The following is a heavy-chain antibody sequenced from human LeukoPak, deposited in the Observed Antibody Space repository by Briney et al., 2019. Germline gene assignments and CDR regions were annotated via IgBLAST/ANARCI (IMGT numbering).Heavy chain of an antibody. CDR1: GFPFSDYY. J-gene: IGHJ4*02. CDR2: ISSSGSTI. CDR3: AREPIKYSSKHFRYFDY. Sequence: PGGSLRLSCAASGFPFSDYYMSWIRQAPGEGLDWVSYISSSGSTIYYADSVQARFPLSRDNAKNSLYLQMNSLRAQDTAVYYCAREPIKYSSKHFRYFDYWGQGTLVTVSS. D-gene: IGHD6-13*01. V-gene: IGHV3-11*01.